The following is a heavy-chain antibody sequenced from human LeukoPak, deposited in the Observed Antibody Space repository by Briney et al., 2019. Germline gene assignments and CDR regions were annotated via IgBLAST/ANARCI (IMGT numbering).Heavy chain of an antibody. J-gene: IGHJ4*02. D-gene: IGHD6-19*01. Sequence: PGGSLRRSCTASGFTFSTYWMSWVRQAPGKGLEWVANISPDGGVKTYVDSMKGRFTISRDNAKNSLSLQMNSLRAEDTAVYYCSRDHVAVPGGDYWGQGTLVTVSS. CDR2: ISPDGGVK. CDR3: SRDHVAVPGGDY. CDR1: GFTFSTYW. V-gene: IGHV3-7*04.